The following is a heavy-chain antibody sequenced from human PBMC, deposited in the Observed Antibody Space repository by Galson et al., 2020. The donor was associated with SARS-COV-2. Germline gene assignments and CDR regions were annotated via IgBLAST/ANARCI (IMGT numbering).Heavy chain of an antibody. Sequence: GESLKISCAASGFAFSSYTMNWVRQAPGKGLEWVASLDTSSTYIYHADSLKGRFTISRDNAENSLYLQMNSLRAEDTAVYYCASGYCSGGSCYSQDWYFDLWGRGTLVTVSS. CDR1: GFAFSSYT. D-gene: IGHD2-15*01. J-gene: IGHJ2*01. V-gene: IGHV3-21*01. CDR2: LDTSSTYI. CDR3: ASGYCSGGSCYSQDWYFDL.